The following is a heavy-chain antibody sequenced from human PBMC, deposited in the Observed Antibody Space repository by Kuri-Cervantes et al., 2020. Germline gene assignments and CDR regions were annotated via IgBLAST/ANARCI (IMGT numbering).Heavy chain of an antibody. CDR3: AREGRLLSYPYNWFDP. J-gene: IGHJ5*02. Sequence: GESLKISCAASGFTFSSYAMSWVRQAPGKVLEWVAVIWYDGSNKYYADSVKGRFTISRDNSKNTLYLQMNSLRAEDTAVYYCAREGRLLSYPYNWFDPWGQGTLVTVSS. CDR1: GFTFSSYA. D-gene: IGHD2-2*01. CDR2: IWYDGSNK. V-gene: IGHV3-33*08.